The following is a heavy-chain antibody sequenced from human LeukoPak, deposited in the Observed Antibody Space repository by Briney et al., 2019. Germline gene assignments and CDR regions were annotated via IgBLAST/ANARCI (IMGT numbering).Heavy chain of an antibody. CDR1: GGSMSIYY. D-gene: IGHD5-18*01. CDR2: IYYNGNT. CDR3: ARQPSATAAFDI. Sequence: PSETLSLTCAVSGGSMSIYYWSWIRQPPGEGLEWIAYIYYNGNTNYNPSFKGRVTILVDTSKNQFSLKLSSVAAADTAIYYCARQPSATAAFDIWGQGTMVTVSS. J-gene: IGHJ3*02. V-gene: IGHV4-59*08.